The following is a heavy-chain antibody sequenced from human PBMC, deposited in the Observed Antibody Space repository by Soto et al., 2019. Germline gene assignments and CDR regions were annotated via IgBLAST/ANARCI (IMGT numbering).Heavy chain of an antibody. CDR1: GGSISSDDYY. CDR3: AREGSSSPEYFDF. V-gene: IGHV4-30-4*01. CDR2: IYYTGRT. D-gene: IGHD2-15*01. Sequence: SETLSLTCSVSGGSISSDDYYWTWIRQPPGEGLEWIGYIYYTGRTSSTPSLESRVTISIDTSKNQFSLKLSSVSAADTAVYYCAREGSSSPEYFDFWGPGTLVTVSA. J-gene: IGHJ4*02.